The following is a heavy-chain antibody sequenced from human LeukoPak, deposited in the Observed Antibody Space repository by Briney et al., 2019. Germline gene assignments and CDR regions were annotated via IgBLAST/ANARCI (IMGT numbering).Heavy chain of an antibody. V-gene: IGHV4-39*07. CDR2: IYYSGST. D-gene: IGHD1-26*01. Sequence: SETLSLTCTVSGGSISSSSYYWGWIRQPPGKGLEWIGSIYYSGSTYYNPSLKSRVTISVDTSKNQFSLKLSSVTAADTAVYYCARGVSGEGGIWGQGTMATVSS. CDR3: ARGVSGEGGI. J-gene: IGHJ3*02. CDR1: GGSISSSSYY.